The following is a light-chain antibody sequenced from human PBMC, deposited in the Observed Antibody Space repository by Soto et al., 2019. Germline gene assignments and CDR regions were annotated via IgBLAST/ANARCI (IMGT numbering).Light chain of an antibody. CDR1: ESIRTY. J-gene: IGKJ1*01. CDR2: DAS. V-gene: IGKV3D-15*01. Sequence: EIVLTQSPATLSLSPGERATLSCRASESIRTYLAWYQQKPGQAPGLLIFDASARAVDIPGRFSGSKSGTEFTLTISSLQPEDFAVYYCHYYDKWPPGTFGQGTKVDIK. CDR3: HYYDKWPPGT.